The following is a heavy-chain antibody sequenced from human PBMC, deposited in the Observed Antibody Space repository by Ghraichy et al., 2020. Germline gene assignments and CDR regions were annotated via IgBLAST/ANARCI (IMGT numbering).Heavy chain of an antibody. V-gene: IGHV1-18*04. CDR2: ISGLNGNT. Sequence: ASVKVSCRASGYTFSRYGVSWVRQAPGQGLEWMGYISGLNGNTNYAQKLQGRVTMTTEKSTSTAYMELRSLRSDDTAVYYCAREPAYSGSWSYQLDYWGQGTLVTVSS. D-gene: IGHD6-13*01. CDR1: GYTFSRYG. J-gene: IGHJ4*02. CDR3: AREPAYSGSWSYQLDY.